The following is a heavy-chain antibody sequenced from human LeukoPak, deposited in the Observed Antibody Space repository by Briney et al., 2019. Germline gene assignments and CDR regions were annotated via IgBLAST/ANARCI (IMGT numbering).Heavy chain of an antibody. CDR1: GFSFRSHW. J-gene: IGHJ6*03. D-gene: IGHD3-10*01. CDR3: ASGSGSYRTPYYYMDV. CDR2: IYSGGST. Sequence: GGSLRLSCVGSGFSFRSHWVNWVRQAPGKGLEWVSVIYSGGSTYYADSVKGRFTISRDNSKNTLYLQMNSLRAEDTAVYYCASGSGSYRTPYYYMDVWGTGTTVTVSS. V-gene: IGHV3-53*01.